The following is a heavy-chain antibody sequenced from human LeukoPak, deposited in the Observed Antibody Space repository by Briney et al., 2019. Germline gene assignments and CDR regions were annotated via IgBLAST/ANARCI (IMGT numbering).Heavy chain of an antibody. D-gene: IGHD3-22*01. CDR2: IYYSGST. Sequence: SQTLSLTCTVSGGSISSGDYYWSWIRQPPGKGLEWIGYIYYSGSTNYNPSLKSRVTISVDTSKNQFSLKLSSVTAADTAVYYCARHPPDNYYDSSDNAFDIWGQGTMVTVSS. CDR3: ARHPPDNYYDSSDNAFDI. J-gene: IGHJ3*02. V-gene: IGHV4-30-4*01. CDR1: GGSISSGDYY.